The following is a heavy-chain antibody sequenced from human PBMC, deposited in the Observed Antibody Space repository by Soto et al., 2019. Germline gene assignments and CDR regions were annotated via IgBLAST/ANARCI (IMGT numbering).Heavy chain of an antibody. CDR2: IYYSGST. Sequence: SETLSLTCTVSGDSIGSYYWSWIRQPPGKGLEWIGNIYYSGSTSYNPALKSRVTISIDTSKNQFSLNLSSVTAADTAVYYCARVKGVTYYDLSTGPSYFDFWGQGTLVTVSS. CDR3: ARVKGVTYYDLSTGPSYFDF. CDR1: GDSIGSYY. V-gene: IGHV4-59*01. D-gene: IGHD3-9*01. J-gene: IGHJ4*02.